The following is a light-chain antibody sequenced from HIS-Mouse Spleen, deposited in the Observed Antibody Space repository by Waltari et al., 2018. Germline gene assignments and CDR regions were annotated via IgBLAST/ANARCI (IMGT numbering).Light chain of an antibody. CDR2: GAS. CDR3: QQYGSSPPWT. V-gene: IGKV3-20*01. Sequence: DIVLTQSPGTLSLSPGERATLSCRASQSVSSSHLAWYQQKPGPAPRLLIYGASSRATGIPDRFSGSGSGTDFTLTISRLEPEDFAVYYCQQYGSSPPWTFGQGTKVEIK. CDR1: QSVSSSH. J-gene: IGKJ1*01.